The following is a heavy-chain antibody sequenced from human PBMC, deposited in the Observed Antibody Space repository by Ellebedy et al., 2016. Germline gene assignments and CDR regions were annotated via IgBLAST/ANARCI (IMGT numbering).Heavy chain of an antibody. D-gene: IGHD4-17*01. J-gene: IGHJ4*02. V-gene: IGHV3-23*01. CDR2: ISGGGDIT. CDR1: GFKFSDFF. Sequence: GESLKISXGASGFKFSDFFMTWVRQAPGEGLEWVSTISGGGDITVSADSVKGRFTISRDNSRNTLYLQMNSLRAEDTAVYYCYYGHYSGSWGQGTLVTVSS. CDR3: YYGHYSGS.